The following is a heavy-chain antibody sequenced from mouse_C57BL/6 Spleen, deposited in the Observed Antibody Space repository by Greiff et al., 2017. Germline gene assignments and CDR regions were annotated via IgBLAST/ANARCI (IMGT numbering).Heavy chain of an antibody. D-gene: IGHD2-10*01. Sequence: QVHVKQSGAELARPGASVKLSCKASGYTFTSYGISWVKQRTGQGLEWIGEIYPRSGNTYYNEKFKGKATLTADKSSSTAYMELRSLTSGDSAVYYCTYYGNYVDYWGQGTTLTVSS. CDR3: TYYGNYVDY. J-gene: IGHJ2*01. CDR1: GYTFTSYG. CDR2: IYPRSGNT. V-gene: IGHV1-81*01.